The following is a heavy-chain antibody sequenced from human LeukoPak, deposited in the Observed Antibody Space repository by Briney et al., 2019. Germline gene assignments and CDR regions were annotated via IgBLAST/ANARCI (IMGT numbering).Heavy chain of an antibody. D-gene: IGHD3-10*01. CDR3: AKGKIWFGELYH. Sequence: GGSLRLSCAASGFTFSSYGMHWVRQAPGKGLEWVAVLSYDGSNRYYADSVKGRFTISRDNSKNTLYLQMNSLRAEDTAVYYCAKGKIWFGELYHWGQGTLVTVSS. CDR2: LSYDGSNR. J-gene: IGHJ4*02. V-gene: IGHV3-30*18. CDR1: GFTFSSYG.